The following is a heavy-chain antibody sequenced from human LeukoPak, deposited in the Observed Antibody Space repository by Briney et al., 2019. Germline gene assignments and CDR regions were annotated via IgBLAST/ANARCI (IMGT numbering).Heavy chain of an antibody. D-gene: IGHD2-15*01. CDR1: GGSISSYY. CDR2: IYYSGST. Sequence: PSETLSLTCTVSGGSISSYYWSWIRQPPGKGLEWIGYIYYSGSTNYNPSLKSRVTISVDTSKNQFSLKLSSVTAADTAVYYCARGPLVDAFDIWGQGTMVTVSS. V-gene: IGHV4-59*01. CDR3: ARGPLVDAFDI. J-gene: IGHJ3*02.